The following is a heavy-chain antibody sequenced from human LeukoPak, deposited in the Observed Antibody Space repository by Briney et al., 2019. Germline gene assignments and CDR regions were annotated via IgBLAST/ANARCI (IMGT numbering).Heavy chain of an antibody. CDR3: ARGRRFDY. Sequence: SETLSLTCAVYGGSFGGYYWSWIRQLPGKGLEWIGEINHSGSTNYNPSLKSRVTISVDTSKNQFSLKLSSVTAADTAVYYCARGRRFDYWGQGTLVTVSS. CDR1: GGSFGGYY. J-gene: IGHJ4*02. CDR2: INHSGST. V-gene: IGHV4-34*01.